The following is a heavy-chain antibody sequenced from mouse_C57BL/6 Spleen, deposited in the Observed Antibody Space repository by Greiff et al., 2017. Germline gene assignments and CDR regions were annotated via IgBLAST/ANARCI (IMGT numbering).Heavy chain of an antibody. Sequence: EVKLQESGPGLVKPSQSLSLTCSVTGYSITSGYYWNWIRQFPGNKLEWMGYISYDGSNNYNPSLKNRISITRDTSKNQFFLKLNSVTTEDTATYYCARKNWDGRGYFDVWGTGTTVTVSS. D-gene: IGHD4-1*01. CDR1: GYSITSGYY. V-gene: IGHV3-6*01. CDR2: ISYDGSN. J-gene: IGHJ1*03. CDR3: ARKNWDGRGYFDV.